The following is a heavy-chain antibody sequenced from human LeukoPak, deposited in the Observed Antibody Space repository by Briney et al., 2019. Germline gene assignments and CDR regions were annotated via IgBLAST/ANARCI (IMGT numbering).Heavy chain of an antibody. J-gene: IGHJ4*02. D-gene: IGHD5-24*01. Sequence: SETLSLTCTVSGGSITSYYWSWIRQPPGKGLEWIGYISESGSTNSNPSPKSRVTISVDTSKNQFSLKLSSVTAADTAVYYCARVQMATLHFDYWGQGTPVTVSS. CDR1: GGSITSYY. CDR3: ARVQMATLHFDY. V-gene: IGHV4-59*08. CDR2: ISESGST.